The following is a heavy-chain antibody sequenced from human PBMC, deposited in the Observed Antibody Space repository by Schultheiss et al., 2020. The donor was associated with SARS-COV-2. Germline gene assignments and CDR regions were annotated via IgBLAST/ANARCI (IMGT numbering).Heavy chain of an antibody. D-gene: IGHD1-26*01. Sequence: GGSLRLSCAASGFTFSSYSMHWVRQAPGEGLEWVAVTSYDGSSKYYADSVKGRFSISRDNSKNTLYLQMNSLRPEDTAVYYCARVVYTGSGSYGGFDYWGQGTLVTVSS. CDR3: ARVVYTGSGSYGGFDY. J-gene: IGHJ4*02. CDR1: GFTFSSYS. CDR2: TSYDGSSK. V-gene: IGHV3-30*01.